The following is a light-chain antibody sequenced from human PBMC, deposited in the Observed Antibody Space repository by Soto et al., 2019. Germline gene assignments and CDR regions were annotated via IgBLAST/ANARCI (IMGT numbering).Light chain of an antibody. Sequence: DILMTQSPPSVSASVGDRVTITCRASQDIDTWLAWYQQKPGRGPKLLIHTASTLHSGVPSRFSGRKSGTDFTRTISSLQPEDSASYYCQHSKGFPLTFGGGTKVEV. CDR1: QDIDTW. J-gene: IGKJ4*01. CDR3: QHSKGFPLT. CDR2: TAS. V-gene: IGKV1-12*01.